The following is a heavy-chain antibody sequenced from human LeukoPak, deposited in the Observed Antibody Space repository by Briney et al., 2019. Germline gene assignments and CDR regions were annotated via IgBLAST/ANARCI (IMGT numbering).Heavy chain of an antibody. CDR1: GFTFSSHR. CDR2: ISSDGSSI. D-gene: IGHD3-22*01. CDR3: AREVPDSSGYYLDY. J-gene: IGHJ4*02. Sequence: GGSLRISCAASGFTFSSHRMYWVRQAPGKGLVWVSRISSDGSSIAYTDSVGGRFTISRDNSKNTLYLQMNSLRAEDTAVYYCAREVPDSSGYYLDYWGQGTLVTVSS. V-gene: IGHV3-74*01.